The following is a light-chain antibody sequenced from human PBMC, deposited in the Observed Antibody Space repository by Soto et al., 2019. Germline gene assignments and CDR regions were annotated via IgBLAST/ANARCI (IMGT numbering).Light chain of an antibody. CDR2: AVD. Sequence: QSVLTQPASVSGSPGESITISCSGTTSDVGGHNFVSWFQQHPGKAPKMMIYAVDQRPSGVSIRFSGSKSGNTASLTISGLQTEDEADYYCSSYTRSSTWVFGGGTKLTVL. V-gene: IGLV2-14*01. CDR3: SSYTRSSTWV. CDR1: TSDVGGHNF. J-gene: IGLJ3*02.